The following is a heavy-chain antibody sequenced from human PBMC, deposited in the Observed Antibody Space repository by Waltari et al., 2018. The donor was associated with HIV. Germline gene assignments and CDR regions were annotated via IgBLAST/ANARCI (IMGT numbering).Heavy chain of an antibody. CDR1: GDSFTQYY. D-gene: IGHD3-10*01. V-gene: IGHV1-2*06. J-gene: IGHJ4*02. Sequence: QVQLEQPGAEVKQPGAPVKVLCKPSGDSFTQYYLHRNCTAPGQGLEWVGRINPKSAATTYAHNFQGRVSLTRDTSVNTAYIDLRRLKSDDTAVYYCARDRLDPTRHNTLVGSPGDYWGQGTQVIVSS. CDR2: INPKSAAT. CDR3: ARDRLDPTRHNTLVGSPGDY.